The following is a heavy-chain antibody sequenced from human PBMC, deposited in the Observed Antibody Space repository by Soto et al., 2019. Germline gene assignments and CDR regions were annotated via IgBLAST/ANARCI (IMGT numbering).Heavy chain of an antibody. CDR3: ARRHCSGGACSPGWFDP. CDR1: GGSINTYY. V-gene: IGHV4-59*01. CDR2: VYYTGSA. D-gene: IGHD2-15*01. J-gene: IGHJ5*02. Sequence: TSETLSLTCTVSGGSINTYYWSWIRQSPGKGLEWIGYVYYTGSAHYNPSLKSRVSISVDTSKNQVSLKVTAVTAADSAVYYCARRHCSGGACSPGWFDPWGQGTLVTVSS.